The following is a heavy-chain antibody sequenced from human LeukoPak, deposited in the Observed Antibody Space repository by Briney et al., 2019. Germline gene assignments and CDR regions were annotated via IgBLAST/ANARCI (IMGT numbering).Heavy chain of an antibody. Sequence: GGSLRLSCAASGFTFSSYEMNWVRQAPGKGLEWVSFISSSGSTIYYTDSVKGRFTISRDSAKNSLYLQMNSLRAEDTALYYCAPSYGSGSFPLDFWGQGTMVTVSS. CDR3: APSYGSGSFPLDF. CDR1: GFTFSSYE. J-gene: IGHJ4*01. CDR2: ISSSGSTI. D-gene: IGHD3-10*01. V-gene: IGHV3-48*03.